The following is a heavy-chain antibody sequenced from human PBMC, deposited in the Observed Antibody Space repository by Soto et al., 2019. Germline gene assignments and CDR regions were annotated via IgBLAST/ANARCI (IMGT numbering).Heavy chain of an antibody. V-gene: IGHV3-48*02. CDR2: ITSTSSTK. D-gene: IGHD3-10*01. J-gene: IGHJ6*02. CDR1: GFTFSSHT. Sequence: GGSLRLSCAASGFTFSSHTMNWVRQAPGKGLEWISYITSTSSTKNYADSVKGRFTISRDNANNSLYLQMNSLRDEDTAVYYCARRITMVREPYYYYAMDVWGQGTTVTVSS. CDR3: ARRITMVREPYYYYAMDV.